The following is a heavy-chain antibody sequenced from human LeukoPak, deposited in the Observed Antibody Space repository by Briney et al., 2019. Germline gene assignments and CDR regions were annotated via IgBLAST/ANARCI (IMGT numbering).Heavy chain of an antibody. J-gene: IGHJ5*02. Sequence: SETLSLTCTVSGGSISSYYWSWIRQPPGKGLEWIGYIYYSGSTNYNPSLKSRVTITVDTSKNQFSLKLSSVTAADTAVYYCARDSGSSYDNWFDPWGQGTLVTVSS. CDR2: IYYSGST. V-gene: IGHV4-59*01. CDR3: ARDSGSSYDNWFDP. D-gene: IGHD6-6*01. CDR1: GGSISSYY.